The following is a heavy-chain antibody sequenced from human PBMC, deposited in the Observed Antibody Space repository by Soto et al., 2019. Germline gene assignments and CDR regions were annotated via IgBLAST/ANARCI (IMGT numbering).Heavy chain of an antibody. J-gene: IGHJ6*02. CDR2: ISAYNGNT. V-gene: IGHV1-18*01. CDR3: ARDYDFWSGYNARDYYYGMDV. Sequence: ASVKVSCKASGYTFTSYGISWVRQAPGQGLEWMGWISAYNGNTNYAQKLQGRVTMTTDTSTSTAYMELRSLRSDDTAVYYCARDYDFWSGYNARDYYYGMDVWGQGTTVTV. D-gene: IGHD3-3*01. CDR1: GYTFTSYG.